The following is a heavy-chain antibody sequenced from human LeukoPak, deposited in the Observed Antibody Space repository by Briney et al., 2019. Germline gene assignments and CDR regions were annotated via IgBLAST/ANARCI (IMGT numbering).Heavy chain of an antibody. J-gene: IGHJ1*01. V-gene: IGHV4-4*07. Sequence: SETLSLTCTVSSDSFSSNYWSWIRQPAGKGLEWIGRIYTTGNTKYSPSFQSRVTMSVDTSKKQFSLHLSSVTAADTATYYCVRDRQAVRYFQHWGQGILVTVSS. CDR3: VRDRQAVRYFQH. CDR1: SDSFSSNY. CDR2: IYTTGNT.